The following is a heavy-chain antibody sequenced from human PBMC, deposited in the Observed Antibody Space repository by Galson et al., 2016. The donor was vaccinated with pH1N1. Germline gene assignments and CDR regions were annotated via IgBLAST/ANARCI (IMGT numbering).Heavy chain of an antibody. CDR3: ARDESGYGDSFPDVFDI. CDR2: ISWDSGSI. Sequence: SLRLSCAVSGFTFDDYAMQWVRQVPGKGLEWVSGISWDSGSIGYADSVRGRFTISRDSSMATVHLQMVSVTVDDTAVYFCARDESGYGDSFPDVFDIWGQGTMVTVSS. V-gene: IGHV3-9*01. D-gene: IGHD4-17*01. CDR1: GFTFDDYA. J-gene: IGHJ3*02.